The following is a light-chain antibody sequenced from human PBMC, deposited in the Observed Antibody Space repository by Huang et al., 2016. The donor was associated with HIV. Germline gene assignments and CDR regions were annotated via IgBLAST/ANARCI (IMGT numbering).Light chain of an antibody. CDR3: QQYDGLPPWT. V-gene: IGKV1-33*01. CDR2: DAS. Sequence: DIQMTQYPSSLSASIGDKVTITCQATQDIARFLNWYQQKPGQAPKLLIYDASTLQTWVPSRFSGSGSGTDFSFTISSLQPEDIATYYCQQYDGLPPWTFGQGTKVEIQ. CDR1: QDIARF. J-gene: IGKJ1*01.